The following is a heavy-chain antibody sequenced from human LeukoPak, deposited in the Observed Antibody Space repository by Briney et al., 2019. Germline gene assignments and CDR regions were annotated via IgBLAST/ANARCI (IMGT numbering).Heavy chain of an antibody. J-gene: IGHJ6*03. D-gene: IGHD4-11*01. Sequence: SQTLSLTCAISGDSVSSNSAAWTWIRQSPSRGLEWLGRTYYRSKWYNDYEVSVQSRITINPDTSKNQFSLQLNSVTPEDTAVYYCARGRVTTVANYYYYYIDVWGKGTTVTVSS. CDR1: GDSVSSNSAA. V-gene: IGHV6-1*01. CDR3: ARGRVTTVANYYYYYIDV. CDR2: TYYRSKWYN.